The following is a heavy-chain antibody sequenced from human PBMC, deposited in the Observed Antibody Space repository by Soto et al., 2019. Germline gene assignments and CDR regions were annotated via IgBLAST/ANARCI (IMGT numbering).Heavy chain of an antibody. CDR2: IYYSGIT. CDR3: ARGINDFWSGFSYYFDN. D-gene: IGHD3-3*01. CDR1: GGSITTGGSY. Sequence: QVQLQESGPELVKPSQTLSLTCTVSGGSITTGGSYWSWLCQHPGKGLEWIGYIYYSGITAYNPCRKSRLTISVDTSQTQFSLRLTSVTAADTAVYYCARGINDFWSGFSYYFDNWGQGTLVTVSS. J-gene: IGHJ4*02. V-gene: IGHV4-31*03.